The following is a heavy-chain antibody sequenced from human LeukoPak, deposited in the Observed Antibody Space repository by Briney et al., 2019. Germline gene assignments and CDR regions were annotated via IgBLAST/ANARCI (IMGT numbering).Heavy chain of an antibody. CDR3: AEDLLKEYSSSNWFDP. CDR1: GFTFSSYG. Sequence: GGSLRLSCAASGFTFSSYGMHWVRQAPGKGLEWVAVISYDGSNKYYADSVKGRFTISRDNSKNTLYLQMNSLRAEDTAVYYCAEDLLKEYSSSNWFDPWGQGTLVTVSS. V-gene: IGHV3-30*18. J-gene: IGHJ5*02. CDR2: ISYDGSNK. D-gene: IGHD6-6*01.